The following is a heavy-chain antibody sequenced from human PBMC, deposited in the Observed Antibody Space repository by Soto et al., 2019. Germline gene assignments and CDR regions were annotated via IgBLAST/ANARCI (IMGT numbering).Heavy chain of an antibody. CDR2: INAGNGNT. J-gene: IGHJ4*02. V-gene: IGHV1-3*01. D-gene: IGHD2-15*01. CDR3: AKGEWSYCRGGSCYYFDC. CDR1: GYTFTGYA. Sequence: QVQLVQSGSELKKPGASVKVSCKASGYTFTGYAMHWVRQAPGQRLEWMGWINAGNGNTKYSQKFQGRFTITRDTSARAAYMELRSLRSEDTAVYYCAKGEWSYCRGGSCYYFDCWGQGTVVTVSS.